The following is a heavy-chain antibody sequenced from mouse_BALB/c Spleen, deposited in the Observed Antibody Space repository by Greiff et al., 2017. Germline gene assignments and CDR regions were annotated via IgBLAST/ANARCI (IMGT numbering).Heavy chain of an antibody. CDR3: ARNDYDGYYYAMDY. CDR2: INPSNGRT. V-gene: IGHV1S81*02. D-gene: IGHD2-4*01. J-gene: IGHJ4*01. Sequence: VQLQQPGAELVKPGASVKLSCKASGYTFTSYWMHWVKQRPGQGLEWIGEINPSNGRTNYNEKFKSKATLTVDKSSSTAYMQLSSLTSEDSAVYYCARNDYDGYYYAMDYWGQGTSVTVSS. CDR1: GYTFTSYW.